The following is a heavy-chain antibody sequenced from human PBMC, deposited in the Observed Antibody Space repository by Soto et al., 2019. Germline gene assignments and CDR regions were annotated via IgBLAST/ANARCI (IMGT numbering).Heavy chain of an antibody. J-gene: IGHJ4*02. CDR1: GFTFSSYW. CDR2: IKGDGSET. Sequence: EVQMVESGGGLVQPGGSLRLSCAVSGFTFSSYWMYWVRQAPGKGLEWVANIKGDGSETNYVDSVKGRFTISRDNAKNSLYLQMNSLRVEDTGVYYCACSLLRGQGTLVTVSS. CDR3: ACSLL. V-gene: IGHV3-7*01.